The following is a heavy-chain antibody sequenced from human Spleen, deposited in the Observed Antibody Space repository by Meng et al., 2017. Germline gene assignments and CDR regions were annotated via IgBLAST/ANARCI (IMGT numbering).Heavy chain of an antibody. CDR2: IYYSGST. V-gene: IGHV4-39*01. D-gene: IGHD2-15*01. CDR3: ASNCSGGSCYQGPLFDY. CDR1: VGSISSSSYY. J-gene: IGHJ4*02. Sequence: QLQLQESGPGLVKPSETLSLTCTVSVGSISSSSYYWGWIRQPPGKGLEWIGSIYYSGSTYYNPSLKSRVTISVDTSKNQFSLKLSSVTAADTAVYYCASNCSGGSCYQGPLFDYWGQGTLVTVSS.